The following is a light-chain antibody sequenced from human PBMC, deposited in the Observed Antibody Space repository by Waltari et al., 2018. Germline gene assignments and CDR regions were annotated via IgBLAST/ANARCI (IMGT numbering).Light chain of an antibody. Sequence: QSTLTQPASVSGSPGQSVPISCTGTSGDVGLYNYVSWYQQYPGKVPKLIIHDVHERPSGVSSRVFGSKSDNTASLTISGLQAEDEADYYCCSYANSNTLVFGGGTKLTVL. V-gene: IGLV2-23*02. J-gene: IGLJ3*02. CDR2: DVH. CDR1: SGDVGLYNY. CDR3: CSYANSNTLV.